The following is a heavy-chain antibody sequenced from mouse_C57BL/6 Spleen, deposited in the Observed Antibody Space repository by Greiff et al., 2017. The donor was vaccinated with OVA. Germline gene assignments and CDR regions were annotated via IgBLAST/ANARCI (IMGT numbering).Heavy chain of an antibody. CDR3: ARSSTMITYFDY. V-gene: IGHV5-6*01. J-gene: IGHJ2*01. Sequence: EVKLEESGADLVKPGGSLKLSCAASGFTFTSYGMSWVSQTPEKSLEWVATISSGGSYTYYPETVKGRFTISSDNAKNTLYLQMSSLKSEDTAMYYCARSSTMITYFDYWGQGTTLTVSS. D-gene: IGHD2-4*01. CDR2: ISSGGSYT. CDR1: GFTFTSYG.